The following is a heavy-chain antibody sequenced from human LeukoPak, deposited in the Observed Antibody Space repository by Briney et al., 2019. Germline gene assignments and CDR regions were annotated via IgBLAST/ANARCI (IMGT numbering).Heavy chain of an antibody. Sequence: SETLSLTCTVSGGSISSSSYYWGWIRQPPGKGLEWIGSINYGGSTYYNPSLKSRVTISVDTSKNQFSLKLSSVTAADTAVYYCARHIAAMVTSAFFDYWGQGTLVTVSS. J-gene: IGHJ4*02. D-gene: IGHD5-18*01. CDR3: ARHIAAMVTSAFFDY. CDR2: INYGGST. V-gene: IGHV4-39*01. CDR1: GGSISSSSYY.